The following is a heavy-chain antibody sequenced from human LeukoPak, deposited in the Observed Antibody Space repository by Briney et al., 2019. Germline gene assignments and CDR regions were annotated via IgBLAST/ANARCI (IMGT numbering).Heavy chain of an antibody. Sequence: GGSLRLSCAASGFTFSNAWMSWVRQAPGKGLEWVGRIKSKTDGGTTDYAAPVKGRFTISRDDSKNTLYLQMNSLKTEDTAVYYCTTDRYCSGGSCYSGYYFDYWGQGTPVTVSS. D-gene: IGHD2-15*01. J-gene: IGHJ4*02. CDR1: GFTFSNAW. CDR2: IKSKTDGGTT. V-gene: IGHV3-15*01. CDR3: TTDRYCSGGSCYSGYYFDY.